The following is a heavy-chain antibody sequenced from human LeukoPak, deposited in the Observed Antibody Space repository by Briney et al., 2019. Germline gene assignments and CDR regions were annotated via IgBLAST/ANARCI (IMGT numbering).Heavy chain of an antibody. CDR2: ISYDGSNK. Sequence: GGSLRLSCAASGFTLSSYGMHWVRQAPGKGLEWAAVISYDGSNKYYADSVKGRFTISRDNSKNTLYLQMNSLRAEDTAVYYCAKSSGWYKEGAFDIWGQGTMVTVAS. J-gene: IGHJ3*02. V-gene: IGHV3-30*18. CDR3: AKSSGWYKEGAFDI. D-gene: IGHD6-19*01. CDR1: GFTLSSYG.